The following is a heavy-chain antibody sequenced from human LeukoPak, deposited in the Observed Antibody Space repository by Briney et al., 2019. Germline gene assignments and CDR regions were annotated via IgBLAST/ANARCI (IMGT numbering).Heavy chain of an antibody. CDR1: GYTFTDYA. CDR3: ARDQGGVVLTSTQPLYYFDS. CDR2: ITTGRGET. V-gene: IGHV1-3*03. D-gene: IGHD2-21*02. J-gene: IGHJ4*02. Sequence: GASVKVSCKASGYTFTDYALHWVRQAPGQSPEWMGWITTGRGETRYSQEFQRRITFTRDTSASTVYMDLSDLRSEDTAVYYCARDQGGVVLTSTQPLYYFDSWGQGTLVTVSS.